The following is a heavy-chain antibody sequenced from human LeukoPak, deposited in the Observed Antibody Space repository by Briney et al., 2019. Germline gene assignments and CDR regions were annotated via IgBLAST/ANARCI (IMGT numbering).Heavy chain of an antibody. CDR3: ARGPPNWGFDY. CDR1: GYTFTSYD. V-gene: IGHV1-8*01. D-gene: IGHD7-27*01. Sequence: ASVKVSCKASGYTFTSYDINWVRQATGQGPEWMGWMSPKSGSTGYAQKFQGRVSMTRNTSISTVYMELSSLRSEDTAVYYCARGPPNWGFDYWGQGTLVTASS. J-gene: IGHJ4*02. CDR2: MSPKSGST.